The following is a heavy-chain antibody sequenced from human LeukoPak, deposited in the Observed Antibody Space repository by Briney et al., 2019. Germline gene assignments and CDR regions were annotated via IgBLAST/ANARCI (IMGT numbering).Heavy chain of an antibody. CDR3: ARSGGGTYFDN. CDR2: IWSDGSNK. Sequence: GGSLRPSCAASGFIFSSYGMHWVRQAPGKGLQWVAVIWSDGSNKDYGDSVKGRFTISRDDSKNTLYLQMNSLRADDTAVYYCARSGGGTYFDNWGQGTLVTVSS. J-gene: IGHJ4*02. V-gene: IGHV3-30*12. CDR1: GFIFSSYG. D-gene: IGHD2-15*01.